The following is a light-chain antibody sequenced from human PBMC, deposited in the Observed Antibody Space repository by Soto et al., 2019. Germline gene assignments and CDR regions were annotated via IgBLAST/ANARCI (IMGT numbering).Light chain of an antibody. CDR1: QSVSSSY. CDR3: QQYANSPIT. J-gene: IGKJ5*01. Sequence: EIVLTHSPGTLSLSPWEIATLSCRASQSVSSSYLAWYQQKPGQAPRLLIHDASSRATGIPDRFSGSGSGTDFTLTINRLEPEDFAVYYCQQYANSPITFGQGTRLEIK. CDR2: DAS. V-gene: IGKV3-20*01.